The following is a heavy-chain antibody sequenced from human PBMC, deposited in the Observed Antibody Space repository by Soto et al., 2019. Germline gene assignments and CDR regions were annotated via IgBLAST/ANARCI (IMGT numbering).Heavy chain of an antibody. CDR2: ISVFNGYA. Sequence: QVQLVQSGPELKKPGASVKVSCKTSGYSFHNSGISWVRQAAGQGLEWMGWISVFNGYAHYAQKFQGRVIMTADTFTSTAYMELRGLRSDDTAMYYCSKNGTTWFASWGQGTPVTVSS. J-gene: IGHJ5*01. D-gene: IGHD1-1*01. CDR3: SKNGTTWFAS. V-gene: IGHV1-18*01. CDR1: GYSFHNSG.